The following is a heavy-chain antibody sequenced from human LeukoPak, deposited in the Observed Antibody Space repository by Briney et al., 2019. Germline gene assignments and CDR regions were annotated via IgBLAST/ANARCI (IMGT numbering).Heavy chain of an antibody. CDR3: ARDPVRIQLWTRYYYYYMDV. V-gene: IGHV1-2*06. CDR1: GYTFTGYY. D-gene: IGHD5-18*01. CDR2: INPNSGGT. Sequence: ASVKVSCKASGYTFTGYYMHWVRQAPGQGLEWMGRINPNSGGTNYAQKFQGRVTMTRDTSISTAYMELSRLRSDDTAAYYCARDPVRIQLWTRYYYYYMDVWGKGTTVTVSS. J-gene: IGHJ6*03.